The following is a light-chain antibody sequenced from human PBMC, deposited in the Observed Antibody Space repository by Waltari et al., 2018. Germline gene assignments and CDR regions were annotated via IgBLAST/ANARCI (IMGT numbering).Light chain of an antibody. CDR3: SSYAGIRKLV. V-gene: IGLV2-8*01. CDR2: EVT. Sequence: QSALTQPPSASGSPGQSVTIPSTGTTSDVGFYDSVSWYQQHPGKAPRPFLFEVTKRPSGVPDRFSGSKSGTTASLTVSGLQTEDEGDYYCSSYAGIRKLVFGGGTKLTVL. CDR1: TSDVGFYDS. J-gene: IGLJ2*01.